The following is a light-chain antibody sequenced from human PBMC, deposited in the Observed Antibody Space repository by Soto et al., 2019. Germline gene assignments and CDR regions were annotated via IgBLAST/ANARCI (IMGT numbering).Light chain of an antibody. Sequence: DIQMTQSPTSLSASVGDRVTITCRASQSISSYLNWYQQKPGKAPKLLIYAASSLQSGVPSRFSGSGSGTDFTLTISSLQPEDFETYYSQNSYSTSWTFGKGSQVEIK. V-gene: IGKV1-39*01. CDR2: AAS. J-gene: IGKJ1*01. CDR3: QNSYSTSWT. CDR1: QSISSY.